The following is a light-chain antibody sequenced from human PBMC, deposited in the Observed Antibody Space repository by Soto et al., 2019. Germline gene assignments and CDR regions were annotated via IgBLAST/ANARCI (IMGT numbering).Light chain of an antibody. CDR2: EVT. Sequence: QSVLTQPASVSGSPGQSITISCTGISSDVGGYNYVSWYQQHPGKAPKLMIYEVTNRPSGISNRFSGSKSGNTASLTISGLQAEDEADYYCSSYTSTYSGVFGTGTKLTVL. V-gene: IGLV2-14*01. J-gene: IGLJ1*01. CDR3: SSYTSTYSGV. CDR1: SSDVGGYNY.